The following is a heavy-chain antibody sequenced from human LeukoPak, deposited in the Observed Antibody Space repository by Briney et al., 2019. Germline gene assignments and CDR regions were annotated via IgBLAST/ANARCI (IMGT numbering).Heavy chain of an antibody. Sequence: PSETLSLTCTVSGGSISSGAYYWTWIRQHPGKGLEWIGYIYYTGSTYYNPSLKSRLTISVDTSKNRFSLKLSSVTAADTAVYFCAGDSSGYNNFDYWGQGTLVTVSS. CDR1: GGSISSGAYY. D-gene: IGHD3-22*01. V-gene: IGHV4-31*03. J-gene: IGHJ4*02. CDR3: AGDSSGYNNFDY. CDR2: IYYTGST.